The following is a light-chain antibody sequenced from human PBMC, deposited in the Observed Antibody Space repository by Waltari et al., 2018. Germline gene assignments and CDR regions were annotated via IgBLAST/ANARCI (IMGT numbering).Light chain of an antibody. J-gene: IGLJ2*01. CDR3: AAWDDSLSGVV. CDR2: SNY. V-gene: IGLV1-44*01. CDR1: NSNIGRNT. Sequence: QSVLTQPPSASGTPGQGVISSCSGSNSNIGRNTVHWYQQLPGTAPKLVIYSNYPRPSGVPARFSGSKSVTSASLAISGLQSEDEADYYCAAWDDSLSGVVFGGGTKLTVL.